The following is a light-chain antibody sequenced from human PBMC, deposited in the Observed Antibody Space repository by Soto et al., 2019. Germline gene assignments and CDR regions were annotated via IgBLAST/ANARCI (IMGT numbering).Light chain of an antibody. CDR2: DAS. V-gene: IGKV1-33*01. CDR3: QQYDNRPPYT. Sequence: DIQMTQSPSSLSASVGDRVTITCQASQDIQNYLNWYQHKPGKAPILLIYDASNLEPGVPLRFSGSGSGTHFSFTISSLQPEDVATYYCQQYDNRPPYTVGQGTKLEI. J-gene: IGKJ2*01. CDR1: QDIQNY.